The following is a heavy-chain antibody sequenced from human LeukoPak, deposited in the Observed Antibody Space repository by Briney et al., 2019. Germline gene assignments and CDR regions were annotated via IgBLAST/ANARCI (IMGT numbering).Heavy chain of an antibody. CDR3: AKDERGYSYGPPSYYMDV. Sequence: ASVKVSCKASGYTFTSYDINWVRQATGQGLEWMGWMNPNSGNTGYAQKFQGRVTMTRNTSISTAYMELSSLRSEDTAVYYCAKDERGYSYGPPSYYMDVWGKGTTVTVSS. D-gene: IGHD5-18*01. J-gene: IGHJ6*03. CDR1: GYTFTSYD. CDR2: MNPNSGNT. V-gene: IGHV1-8*01.